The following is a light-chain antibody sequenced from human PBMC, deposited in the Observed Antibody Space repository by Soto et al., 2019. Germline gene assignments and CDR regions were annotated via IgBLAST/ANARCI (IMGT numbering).Light chain of an antibody. J-gene: IGKJ4*01. CDR2: EAS. CDR1: QSVGSN. CDR3: QQYDSWPLT. Sequence: EIVMTQSPATLSVSPGERASLSCRASQSVGSNLAWYHQKPGQAPRLLMYEASTRATGIPARFSGSGSGTEFTLTISRLQSEDFAIYYCQQYDSWPLTFGGGTKVEIK. V-gene: IGKV3D-15*01.